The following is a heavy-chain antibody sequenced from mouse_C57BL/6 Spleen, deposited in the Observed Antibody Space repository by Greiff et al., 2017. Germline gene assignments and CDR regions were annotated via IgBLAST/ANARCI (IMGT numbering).Heavy chain of an antibody. V-gene: IGHV1-82*01. CDR3: ARPGTKEAWFAY. Sequence: QVQLQQSGPELVKPGASVKISCKASGYAFSSSWMNWVKQRPGKGLEWIGRIYPGDGDTNYNGKFKGKATLTADKSSSTAYMQLSSLTSEDSAVYFCARPGTKEAWFAYWGQGTLVTVSA. CDR1: GYAFSSSW. J-gene: IGHJ3*01. CDR2: IYPGDGDT. D-gene: IGHD4-1*01.